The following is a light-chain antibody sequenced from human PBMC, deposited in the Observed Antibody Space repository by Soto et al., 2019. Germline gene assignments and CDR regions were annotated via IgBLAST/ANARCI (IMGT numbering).Light chain of an antibody. V-gene: IGKV1-39*01. CDR3: QQSYSSPPT. CDR2: SAS. CDR1: QSITNY. Sequence: DIQMTQSPSSMSASVGDRVTITCRASQSITNYLNWYQQKPGKAPKLLISSASTLQSGVPSRFSGSRSGTDFTLTIKSLQPEDFATYYCQQSYSSPPTFGQGTKVDIK. J-gene: IGKJ1*01.